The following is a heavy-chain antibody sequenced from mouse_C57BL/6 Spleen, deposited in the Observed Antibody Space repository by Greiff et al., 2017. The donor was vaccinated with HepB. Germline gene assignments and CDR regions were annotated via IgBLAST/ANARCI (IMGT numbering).Heavy chain of an antibody. D-gene: IGHD1-1*01. CDR1: GYTFTSYW. Sequence: VQLQQPGAELVKPGASVKLSCKASGYTFTSYWMHWVKQRPGRGLEWIGRIDPNSGGTKYNEKFKSKATLTVDKPSSTAYMQLSSLTSEDSAVYYCARSGLITPGPYWYFDVWGTGTPVTVSS. V-gene: IGHV1-72*01. CDR3: ARSGLITPGPYWYFDV. J-gene: IGHJ1*03. CDR2: IDPNSGGT.